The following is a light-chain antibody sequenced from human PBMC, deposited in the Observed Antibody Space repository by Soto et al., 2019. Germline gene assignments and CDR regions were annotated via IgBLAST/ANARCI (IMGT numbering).Light chain of an antibody. J-gene: IGKJ2*01. CDR2: DAS. Sequence: DIQMTQSPSSLSASVGDRVTITCQASQDISNYLNWYQQKPGEAPKLLIYDASNLETGVPSGFSGSGSGTDFTFTISSLQPEDIATYYCQHYYNLPYTFGQGTKLEIK. CDR1: QDISNY. CDR3: QHYYNLPYT. V-gene: IGKV1-33*01.